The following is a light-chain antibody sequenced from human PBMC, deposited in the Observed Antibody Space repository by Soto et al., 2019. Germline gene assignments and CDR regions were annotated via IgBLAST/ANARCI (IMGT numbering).Light chain of an antibody. J-gene: IGKJ5*01. CDR1: HRVSSQ. CDR3: QQYNNWPPIT. Sequence: EIVMTQSPATLSVSPGERATLSCRSSHRVSSQLASDQQKPGQAQRLLNYGASTRATGIPARFSGSGSGTEFSLTISSLQSGDFAVYYCQQYNNWPPITFGQGTRLEIK. V-gene: IGKV3-15*01. CDR2: GAS.